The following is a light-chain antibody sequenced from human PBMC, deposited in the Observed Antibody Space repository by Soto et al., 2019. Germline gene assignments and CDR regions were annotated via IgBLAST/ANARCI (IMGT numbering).Light chain of an antibody. Sequence: EIVMAQSPGTLSLSTGETATLSCRASQSVSSNYVAWFHQKPGQAPRLLIYGASSRATDIPDRITGSGSGTDFTLTISRLEPEDVAVYYCQQYGSSAPTTFGQGTKVDIK. CDR1: QSVSSNY. CDR3: QQYGSSAPTT. V-gene: IGKV3-20*01. CDR2: GAS. J-gene: IGKJ1*01.